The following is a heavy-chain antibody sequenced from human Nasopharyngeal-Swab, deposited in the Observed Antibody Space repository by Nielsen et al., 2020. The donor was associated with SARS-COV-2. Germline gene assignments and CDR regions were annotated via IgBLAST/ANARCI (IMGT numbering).Heavy chain of an antibody. Sequence: WIRQPPGKGLEGIGYIYYSGSTYYNPSLKSRVTISVDTSKNQFSLKLSSVTAAATAVYYCARDSMAVDCRGGSCYAFDIWGQGTMVTVSS. J-gene: IGHJ3*02. V-gene: IGHV4-31*02. CDR3: ARDSMAVDCRGGSCYAFDI. CDR2: IYYSGST. D-gene: IGHD2-15*01.